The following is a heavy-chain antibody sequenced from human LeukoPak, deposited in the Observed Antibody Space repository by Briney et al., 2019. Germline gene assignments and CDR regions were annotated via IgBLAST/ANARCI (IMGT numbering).Heavy chain of an antibody. Sequence: SETLSLTCTVSAGSISSSSDYWGWIRQPPGKGLEWIGSIYYSGSTYYNPSLKSRVTISVDTSKNQFSLKLSSVTAADTAVYYCARLDRAYCRSTSCYAPFDYWGQGTLVTVSS. D-gene: IGHD2-2*01. CDR1: AGSISSSSDY. CDR3: ARLDRAYCRSTSCYAPFDY. V-gene: IGHV4-39*01. J-gene: IGHJ4*02. CDR2: IYYSGST.